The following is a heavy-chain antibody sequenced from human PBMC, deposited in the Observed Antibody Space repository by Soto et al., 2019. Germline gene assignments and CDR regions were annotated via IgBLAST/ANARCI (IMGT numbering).Heavy chain of an antibody. J-gene: IGHJ5*02. Sequence: AGGSLRLSCSASGFTFSSYAMHWVRQAPGKGLEYVSAISSNGGSTYYADSVKGRFTISRDNSKNTLYLQMSSLRAEDTAVYYCVKDRLLWFGELPRFDPWGQGTLVTVSS. D-gene: IGHD3-10*01. CDR1: GFTFSSYA. V-gene: IGHV3-64D*06. CDR3: VKDRLLWFGELPRFDP. CDR2: ISSNGGST.